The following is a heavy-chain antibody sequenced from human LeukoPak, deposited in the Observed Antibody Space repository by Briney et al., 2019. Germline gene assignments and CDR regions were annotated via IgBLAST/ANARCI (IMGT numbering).Heavy chain of an antibody. CDR3: ARDSRFGEYHFDY. D-gene: IGHD3-10*01. Sequence: LEASVKVSCKASGYTFTSYGISWVRQAPGQGLEWMGWISPYNSNTYYAQNLQGRVTMTTDTSTSTTYMELRSLRSDDTAVYYCARDSRFGEYHFDYWGQGTLVTVSS. CDR1: GYTFTSYG. J-gene: IGHJ4*02. V-gene: IGHV1-18*01. CDR2: ISPYNSNT.